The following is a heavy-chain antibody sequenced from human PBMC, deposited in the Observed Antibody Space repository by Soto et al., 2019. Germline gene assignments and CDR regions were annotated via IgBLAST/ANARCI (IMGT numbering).Heavy chain of an antibody. D-gene: IGHD2-15*01. CDR3: ARIDIVVVVAATGGWFDP. CDR2: IKQDGSEK. Sequence: HPGGSLRLSCAASGFTFSSYWMSWVRQAPGKGLEWVANIKQDGSEKYYVDSVKGRFTISRDNAKNSLYLQMNSLRAEDTAVYYCARIDIVVVVAATGGWFDPWGQGTLVTVSS. CDR1: GFTFSSYW. V-gene: IGHV3-7*01. J-gene: IGHJ5*02.